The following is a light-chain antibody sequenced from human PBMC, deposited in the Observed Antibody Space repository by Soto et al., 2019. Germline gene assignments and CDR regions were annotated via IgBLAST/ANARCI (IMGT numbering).Light chain of an antibody. CDR3: QQYYNRWA. CDR1: QRISSN. Sequence: IVMTQSPATLSVSPGERVTLSCRASQRISSNLAWYQQKPGQAPRLLIYDTITRATGIPARFGGSGSETEFTLTISSLQSEDFAVYYCQQYYNRWAFGQGTKVEIK. J-gene: IGKJ1*01. V-gene: IGKV3-15*01. CDR2: DTI.